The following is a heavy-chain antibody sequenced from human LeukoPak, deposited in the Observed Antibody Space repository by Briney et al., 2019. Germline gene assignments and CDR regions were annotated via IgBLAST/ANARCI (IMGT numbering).Heavy chain of an antibody. D-gene: IGHD3-22*01. J-gene: IGHJ4*02. V-gene: IGHV1-18*01. Sequence: VSVKVSCKASGYTFTSYAMHWVRQAPGQRLNWLGWISAYNGNTNYAQKLQGRVTMTTDTSTSTAYMELRSLRSDDTAVYYCARVAMIVGGDDYWGQGTLVTVSS. CDR2: ISAYNGNT. CDR1: GYTFTSYA. CDR3: ARVAMIVGGDDY.